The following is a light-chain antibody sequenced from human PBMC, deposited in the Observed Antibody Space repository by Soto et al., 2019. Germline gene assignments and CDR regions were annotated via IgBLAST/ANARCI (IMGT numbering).Light chain of an antibody. CDR1: SSDIGSYNY. CDR3: SSYTSSSALV. CDR2: EDS. Sequence: QSVLTQPASVSGSPGQSITISCTGTSSDIGSYNYVSWYQQHPGKATKLMLYEDSLRPSGSANRFSGSKSGNTASLTISGLQAEDEDDYCCSSYTSSSALVFGGGTKLTVL. V-gene: IGLV2-14*01. J-gene: IGLJ2*01.